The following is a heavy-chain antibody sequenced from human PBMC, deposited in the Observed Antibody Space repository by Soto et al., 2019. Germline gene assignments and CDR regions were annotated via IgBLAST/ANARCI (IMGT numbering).Heavy chain of an antibody. J-gene: IGHJ4*02. CDR3: AKDYYDSSGYGGGDY. CDR1: GFTFSVYG. Sequence: QVQLVESGGGVVQPGRSLRLSCAATGFTFSVYGMHWVRQAPGKGLECVALISFDGNDKHYADSVKGRFTISRDNSKSTLYLQMNSLRAEDTAVYYCAKDYYDSSGYGGGDYWGQGTLVTVSS. CDR2: ISFDGNDK. D-gene: IGHD3-22*01. V-gene: IGHV3-30*18.